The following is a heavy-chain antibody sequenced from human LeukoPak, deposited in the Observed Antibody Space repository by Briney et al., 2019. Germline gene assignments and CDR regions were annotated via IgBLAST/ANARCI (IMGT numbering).Heavy chain of an antibody. Sequence: ASVKVSCKASGYTFTGYYIHWVRQAPGQGLEWMGWINPNSGDTNYAQIFQGRVTMTRDMSINTAYMELSRLRSDDTAVYYCARQNPSGSYYYWGQGTLVTVSS. D-gene: IGHD1-26*01. CDR2: INPNSGDT. V-gene: IGHV1-2*02. J-gene: IGHJ4*02. CDR1: GYTFTGYY. CDR3: ARQNPSGSYYY.